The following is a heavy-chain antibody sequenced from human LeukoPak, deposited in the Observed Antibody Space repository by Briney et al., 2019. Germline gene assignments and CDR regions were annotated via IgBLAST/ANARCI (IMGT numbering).Heavy chain of an antibody. D-gene: IGHD2-2*02. CDR3: ARDLVGYCSSTSCYREQPYYYGMDV. Sequence: GGSLRLSCAASGFTFSSNAMSWVRQAPGKGPEWVSAISGSGANTYYAGSVKGRFTSSRDNSKNMLYLQMNSLRAEDAAVYYCARDLVGYCSSTSCYREQPYYYGMDVWGQGTTVTVSS. J-gene: IGHJ6*02. CDR1: GFTFSSNA. V-gene: IGHV3-23*01. CDR2: ISGSGANT.